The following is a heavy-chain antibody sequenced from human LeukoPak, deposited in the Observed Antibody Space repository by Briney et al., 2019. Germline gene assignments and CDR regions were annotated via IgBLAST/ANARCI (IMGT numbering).Heavy chain of an antibody. Sequence: SVKVSCKASGGTFSSYAISWVRQAPGQGLEWMGGIIPIFGTANYAQKFQGRVTITTDESTSTAYMELSSLRFEDTAVYYCARDLGIAVAGTGNWFDPWGQGTLVTVSS. V-gene: IGHV1-69*05. CDR3: ARDLGIAVAGTGNWFDP. CDR2: IIPIFGTA. D-gene: IGHD6-19*01. CDR1: GGTFSSYA. J-gene: IGHJ5*02.